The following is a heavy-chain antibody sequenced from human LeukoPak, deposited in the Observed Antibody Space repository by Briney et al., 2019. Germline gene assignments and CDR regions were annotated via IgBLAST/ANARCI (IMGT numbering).Heavy chain of an antibody. D-gene: IGHD5-18*01. Sequence: KPSETLPLTCAVYGGSFSGYYWSWIRQPPGKGLEWIGEINHSGSTNYNPSLKSRVTISVDTSKNQFSLKLSSVTAADTAVYYCARMGSYGYFTISAFDIWGQGTMVTVSS. CDR1: GGSFSGYY. CDR3: ARMGSYGYFTISAFDI. J-gene: IGHJ3*02. V-gene: IGHV4-34*01. CDR2: INHSGST.